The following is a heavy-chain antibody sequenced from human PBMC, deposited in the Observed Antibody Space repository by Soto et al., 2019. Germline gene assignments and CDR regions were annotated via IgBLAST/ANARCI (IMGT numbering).Heavy chain of an antibody. CDR1: GFTFSSYS. CDR2: ISSSSSYI. Sequence: GGSLRLSCAASGFTFSSYSMNWVHQAPGKGLEWVSSISSSSSYIYYADSVKGRFTISRDNAKNSLYLQMNSLRAEDTAVYYCARRPRYCSGGSCYSYYYYGMDVWGQGTTVTVSS. CDR3: ARRPRYCSGGSCYSYYYYGMDV. J-gene: IGHJ6*02. D-gene: IGHD2-15*01. V-gene: IGHV3-21*01.